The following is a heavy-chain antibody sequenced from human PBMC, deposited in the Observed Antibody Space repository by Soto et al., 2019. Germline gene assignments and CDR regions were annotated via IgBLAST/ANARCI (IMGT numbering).Heavy chain of an antibody. D-gene: IGHD1-7*01. J-gene: IGHJ4*02. CDR1: GFTFNNYA. Sequence: EVQLLESGGGLVQPGGSLRLSCAASGFTFNNYAMSWVRQAPGKGREWVSAISSRGDSTYYADSARGRFTISRDNSKNTLYLQMSSLRVEDTAVYYCANSCSPSGTNWHSHGDHWGQGTLVTVSS. CDR2: ISSRGDST. CDR3: ANSCSPSGTNWHSHGDH. V-gene: IGHV3-23*01.